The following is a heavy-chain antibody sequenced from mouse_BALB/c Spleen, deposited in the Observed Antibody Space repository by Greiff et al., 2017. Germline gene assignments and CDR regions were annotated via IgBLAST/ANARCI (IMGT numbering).Heavy chain of an antibody. CDR1: GYTFTDYN. D-gene: IGHD2-2*01. CDR3: ARGVYYGYDGDYAMDY. CDR2: IYPYNGGT. J-gene: IGHJ4*01. Sequence: EVQLQQSGPELVKPGASVKISCKASGYTFTDYNMHWVKRSHGKSLEWIGYIYPYNGGTGYNQKFKSKATLTVDNSSSTAYMELRSLTSEDSAVYYSARGVYYGYDGDYAMDYWGQGTSVTVSS. V-gene: IGHV1S29*02.